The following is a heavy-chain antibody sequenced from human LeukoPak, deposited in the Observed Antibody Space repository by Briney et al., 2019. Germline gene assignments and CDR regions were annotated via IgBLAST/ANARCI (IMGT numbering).Heavy chain of an antibody. J-gene: IGHJ6*02. Sequence: GGSLRLSCAASGFTFSSSGIHWVRQAPGKGLEWVAVIWYDGSNKYYADSVKGRFTISRDNSKNTLYLQMNSLRAEDTAVYYCARDRSTVTTRYYGMDVWGQGTTVTVSS. CDR1: GFTFSSSG. D-gene: IGHD4-17*01. CDR2: IWYDGSNK. CDR3: ARDRSTVTTRYYGMDV. V-gene: IGHV3-33*08.